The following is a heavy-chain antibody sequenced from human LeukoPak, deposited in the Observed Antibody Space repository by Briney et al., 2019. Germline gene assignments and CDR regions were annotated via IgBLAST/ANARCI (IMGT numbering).Heavy chain of an antibody. CDR3: AGPRNYFDSSGYSLDY. D-gene: IGHD3-22*01. V-gene: IGHV5-51*01. CDR1: GYSFTSYW. CDR2: IYPGDSDT. J-gene: IGHJ4*02. Sequence: GESLKISCKGSGYSFTSYWIGWVRQMPGKGLEWMGIIYPGDSDTRYSPSFQGQVTISADKSISTAYLQWSSPKASDTAMYYCAGPRNYFDSSGYSLDYWGQGTLVTVSS.